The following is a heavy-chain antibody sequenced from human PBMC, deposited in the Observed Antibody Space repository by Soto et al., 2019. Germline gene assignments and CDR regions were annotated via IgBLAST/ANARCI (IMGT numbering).Heavy chain of an antibody. J-gene: IGHJ6*02. CDR1: GYTFTRSG. Sequence: QVQLVQSGAEVKKPGASVKVSCKASGYTFTRSGISWARQAPGQGLEWMGWINGYNGNTNYAQKFQGRITMTTDTPTSTAYMELRSLRSDDTAVYYCARMGDVPYYYYGMDVWGQGTTVIVSS. CDR3: ARMGDVPYYYYGMDV. V-gene: IGHV1-18*01. CDR2: INGYNGNT. D-gene: IGHD3-16*01.